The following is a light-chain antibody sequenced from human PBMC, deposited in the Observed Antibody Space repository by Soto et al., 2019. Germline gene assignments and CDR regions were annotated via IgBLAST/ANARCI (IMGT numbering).Light chain of an antibody. CDR3: SSYTTSNTLV. CDR2: AVS. Sequence: QSVLTQPASVSGSPGQSITISCTGTSSDIGGFNYVSWYQQLPGKAPKLMIYAVSNRPSGVSNRFSGSKSGNTASLTISGRQAEDEGDYYCSSYTTSNTLVFGTGTKVTVL. CDR1: SSDIGGFNY. J-gene: IGLJ1*01. V-gene: IGLV2-14*01.